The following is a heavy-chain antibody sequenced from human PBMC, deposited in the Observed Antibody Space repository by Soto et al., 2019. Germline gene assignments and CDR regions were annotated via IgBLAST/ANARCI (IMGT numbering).Heavy chain of an antibody. J-gene: IGHJ5*02. V-gene: IGHV2-5*02. CDR2: IFWDDAK. CDR3: ARSLRAYDSLTGSYICVNVFDP. CDR1: GSSLSTHAVA. Sequence: QITLKESGPTLVKPTQTLTLTCTFSGSSLSTHAVAVGRIRQAPGKAPDWLALIFWDDAKLYSPSLKSRLSITKDTSNNQVVLTMSIMGRMDTGTYYCARSLRAYDSLTGSYICVNVFDPWGRGTLVSVST. D-gene: IGHD3-9*01.